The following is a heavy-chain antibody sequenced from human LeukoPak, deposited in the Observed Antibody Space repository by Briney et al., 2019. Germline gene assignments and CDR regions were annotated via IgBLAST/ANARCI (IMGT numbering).Heavy chain of an antibody. Sequence: ASVKVSCKASGYTFTSYAMNWVRQAPGQGLEWMGWINTNTGNPTYAQGFTGRFVFSLDTSVSTAYLQISSLKAEDTAVYYCARGTPYCSSTSCYPVDYWGQGTLVTASS. CDR2: INTNTGNP. CDR3: ARGTPYCSSTSCYPVDY. CDR1: GYTFTSYA. J-gene: IGHJ4*02. V-gene: IGHV7-4-1*02. D-gene: IGHD2-2*01.